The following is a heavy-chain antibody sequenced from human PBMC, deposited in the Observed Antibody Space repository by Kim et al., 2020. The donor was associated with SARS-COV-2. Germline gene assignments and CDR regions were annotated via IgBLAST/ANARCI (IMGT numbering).Heavy chain of an antibody. CDR1: GFTFSSYA. CDR2: ISYDGSNK. J-gene: IGHJ4*02. D-gene: IGHD3-16*01. CDR3: ARESISGYDYVWGSGFDY. Sequence: GGSLRLSCAASGFTFSSYAMHWVRQAPGKGLEWVAVISYDGSNKYYADSVKGRFTISRDNSKNTLYLQMNSLGAEDTAVYYCARESISGYDYVWGSGFDYWGQGTLVTVSS. V-gene: IGHV3-30*04.